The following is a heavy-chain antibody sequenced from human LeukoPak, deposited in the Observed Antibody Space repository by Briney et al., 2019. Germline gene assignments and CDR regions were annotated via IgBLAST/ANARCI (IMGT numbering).Heavy chain of an antibody. CDR3: ARDQYSNYDDYYYMDV. Sequence: SETLSLTCTVSGGSISSGGYYWSWIRQPPGKGLEWIGYIYHSGSTYYNPFLKSRVTISVDRSKNQFSLKLSSVTAADTAVYYCARDQYSNYDDYYYMDVWGKGTTVTVSS. CDR1: GGSISSGGYY. CDR2: IYHSGST. V-gene: IGHV4-30-2*01. J-gene: IGHJ6*03. D-gene: IGHD4-11*01.